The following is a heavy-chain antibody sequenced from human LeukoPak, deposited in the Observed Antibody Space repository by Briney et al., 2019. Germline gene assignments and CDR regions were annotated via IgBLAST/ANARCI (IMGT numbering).Heavy chain of an antibody. V-gene: IGHV4-39*01. J-gene: IGHJ4*02. CDR1: AGSFSSSRYY. CDR3: ARLNYYDNSGYYTQPKFDY. Sequence: SETLSLTCAVSAGSFSSSRYYWSWIRQPPGKGLEWIGTISYSGSTYYNPSLKSRVTISVDTSKNQFSLKLTSVSAADTAVYFCARLNYYDNSGYYTQPKFDYWGQGTLVTVSS. D-gene: IGHD3-22*01. CDR2: ISYSGST.